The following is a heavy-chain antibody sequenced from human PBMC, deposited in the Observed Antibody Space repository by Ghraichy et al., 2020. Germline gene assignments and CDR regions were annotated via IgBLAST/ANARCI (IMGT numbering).Heavy chain of an antibody. CDR1: GFTFSSYE. V-gene: IGHV3-48*03. CDR2: ISSSGSTI. J-gene: IGHJ6*02. D-gene: IGHD6-19*01. CDR3: ARAAGEYSSDGMDV. Sequence: GGSLRLSCAASGFTFSSYEMNWVRQAPGKGLEWVSYISSSGSTIYYADSVKGRFTISRDNAKNSLYLQMNSLRAEDTAVYYCARAAGEYSSDGMDVWGQETTVTVSS.